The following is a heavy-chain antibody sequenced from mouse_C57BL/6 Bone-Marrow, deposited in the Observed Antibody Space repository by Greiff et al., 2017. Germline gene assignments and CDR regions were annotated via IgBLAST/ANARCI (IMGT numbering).Heavy chain of an antibody. J-gene: IGHJ3*01. D-gene: IGHD3-2*02. Sequence: LQESGAELVRPGSSVKLSCKDSYFAFMASAMHWVKQRPGHGLEWIGSFTMYSDATEYSENFKGKATLTANTYSSTAYMELSSLTSEDSAVYYCARPPPDSSGYSLKAYWGQGTLVTVSA. CDR3: ARPPPDSSGYSLKAY. V-gene: IGHV1-49*01. CDR2: FTMYSDAT. CDR1: YFAFMASA.